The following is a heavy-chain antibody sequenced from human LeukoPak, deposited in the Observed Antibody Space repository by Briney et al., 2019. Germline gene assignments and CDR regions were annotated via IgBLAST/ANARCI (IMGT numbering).Heavy chain of an antibody. CDR2: ISDYNGDT. Sequence: ASVKVSCKSSGYTSTSYDISWVRQAPGQGLEWMGWISDYNGDTKYAQKFQDRVTMTTDTSTRTAYMELRSLRSDDTAVYYCSRNRGAGLFDYWGQGTLVTVSS. J-gene: IGHJ4*02. CDR3: SRNRGAGLFDY. D-gene: IGHD6-19*01. CDR1: GYTSTSYD. V-gene: IGHV1-18*01.